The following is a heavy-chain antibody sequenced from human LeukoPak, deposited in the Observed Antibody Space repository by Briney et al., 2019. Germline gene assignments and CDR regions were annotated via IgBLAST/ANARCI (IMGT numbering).Heavy chain of an antibody. J-gene: IGHJ6*02. CDR3: ARSLRVRLYYDFWSGYPQFYGMDV. CDR1: GGSISSGGYY. D-gene: IGHD3-3*01. V-gene: IGHV4-31*03. CDR2: IYYSGST. Sequence: SETLSLTCTVSGGSISSGGYYWSWIRQHPGKGLEWIGYIYYSGSTYYNPSLKSRVTISVDTSKNQFPLKLSSVTAADTAVYYCARSLRVRLYYDFWSGYPQFYGMDVWGQGTTVTVSS.